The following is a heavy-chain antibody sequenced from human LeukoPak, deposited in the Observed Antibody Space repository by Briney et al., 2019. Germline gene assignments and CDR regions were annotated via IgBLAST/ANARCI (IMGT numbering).Heavy chain of an antibody. D-gene: IGHD3-9*01. CDR2: ISSSGGRT. J-gene: IGHJ4*02. CDR1: GFTFSSYA. CDR3: AIDPYHDILTGHSPFDY. V-gene: IGHV3-23*01. Sequence: GGSLRLSCAASGFTFSSYAMSWVRQAPGKGLEWVSAISSSGGRTYYADSVKGRFTISRDNSKNTLYLQMNSLRAEDTAVYYCAIDPYHDILTGHSPFDYWGQGTLVTVSA.